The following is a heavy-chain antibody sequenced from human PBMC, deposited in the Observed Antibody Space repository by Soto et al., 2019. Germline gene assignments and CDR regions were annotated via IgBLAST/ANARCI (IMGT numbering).Heavy chain of an antibody. CDR2: IYYSGST. V-gene: IGHV4-39*01. CDR3: ASSSMDV. J-gene: IGHJ6*02. Sequence: QLQLQEAGPGLVKPSETMSLTCTVSGGSLSSSSYYWGWIRQPPGKGLEWIGSIYYSGSTYYNPTLKRRVSISVDTSKTKFSLKLSSVTAADTAVYYCASSSMDVWGHGTTVTVSS. CDR1: GGSLSSSSYY.